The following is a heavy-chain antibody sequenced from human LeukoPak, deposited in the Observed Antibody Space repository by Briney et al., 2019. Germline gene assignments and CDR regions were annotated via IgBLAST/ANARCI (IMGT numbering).Heavy chain of an antibody. CDR2: IYYSGST. CDR3: ARAIAVADFDY. V-gene: IGHV4-59*01. CDR1: GGSISNYN. J-gene: IGHJ4*02. D-gene: IGHD6-19*01. Sequence: SETLSLTCTVSGGSISNYNWNWIRQPPGRGLEWIGYIYYSGSTTYSPSLKSRVTISVDTSKNQFSLKLSSVTAADTAVYYCARAIAVADFDYWGQGTLVTVSS.